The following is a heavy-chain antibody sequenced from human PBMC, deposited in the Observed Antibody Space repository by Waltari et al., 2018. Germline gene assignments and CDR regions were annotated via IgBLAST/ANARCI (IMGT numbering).Heavy chain of an antibody. Sequence: QVQLVQSGAEVKKPGASVKVSCKASGYTFTSYGISRVRQAPGPGLAWPGWISAYNGNTNYAQKLQGRVTMTTDTSTSTAYMELRSLRSDDTAVYYCARVSRDCSSTSCHERIRGDAFDIWGQGTMVTVSS. CDR3: ARVSRDCSSTSCHERIRGDAFDI. D-gene: IGHD2-2*01. V-gene: IGHV1-18*01. CDR2: ISAYNGNT. J-gene: IGHJ3*02. CDR1: GYTFTSYG.